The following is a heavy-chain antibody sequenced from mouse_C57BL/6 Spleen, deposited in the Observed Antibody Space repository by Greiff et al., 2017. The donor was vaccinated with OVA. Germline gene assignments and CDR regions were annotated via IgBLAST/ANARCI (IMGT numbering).Heavy chain of an antibody. CDR1: GFTFSSYA. Sequence: EVKVVESGEGLVKPGGSLKLSCAASGFTFSSYAMSWVRQTPEKRLEWVAYISSGGDYIYYADTVKGRFTISRDNARNTLYLQMSSLKSEDTAMYYCTRVDYCGLYDDAMDYWGQGTSVTVSS. CDR3: TRVDYCGLYDDAMDY. D-gene: IGHD2-1*01. CDR2: ISSGGDYI. J-gene: IGHJ4*01. V-gene: IGHV5-9-1*02.